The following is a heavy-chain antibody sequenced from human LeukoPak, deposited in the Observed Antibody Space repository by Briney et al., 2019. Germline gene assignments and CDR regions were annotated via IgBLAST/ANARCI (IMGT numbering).Heavy chain of an antibody. CDR1: GGSISSSSYY. CDR2: IYYSGST. Sequence: PSETLSLTCTVSGGSISSSSYYWGWIRQPPGKGLEWIGSIYYSGSTYYNPSLKSRVTISVDTSKNQFSLKLSSVTAADTTVYYCATPSGYCSGGSCYSRLHTFDYWGQGTLVTVSS. V-gene: IGHV4-39*07. D-gene: IGHD2-15*01. J-gene: IGHJ4*02. CDR3: ATPSGYCSGGSCYSRLHTFDY.